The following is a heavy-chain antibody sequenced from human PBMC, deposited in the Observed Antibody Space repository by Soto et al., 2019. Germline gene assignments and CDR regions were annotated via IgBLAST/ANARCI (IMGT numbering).Heavy chain of an antibody. Sequence: QVQLQQWGAGLLKPSETLSLTCAVYGGSFSGYYWSWIRQPPGKGLEWIGEINHSGSTNYNPSLKGRVTISVDTSKNQFSLKLSSVTAADTAVYYCARRGGWRAAAASDYWGQGTLVTVSS. V-gene: IGHV4-34*01. CDR2: INHSGST. J-gene: IGHJ4*02. CDR1: GGSFSGYY. D-gene: IGHD6-13*01. CDR3: ARRGGWRAAAASDY.